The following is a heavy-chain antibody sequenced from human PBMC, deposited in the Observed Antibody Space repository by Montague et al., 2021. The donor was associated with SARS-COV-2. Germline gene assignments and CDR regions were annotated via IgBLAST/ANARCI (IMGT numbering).Heavy chain of an antibody. CDR3: ARADIVLAGVAKGMDV. CDR2: MYYSGST. D-gene: IGHD3-16*01. CDR1: GGSISSSNYY. Sequence: SETLSLTCTVSGGSISSSNYYWSWIRQPPGKGLEWIGNMYYSGSTYYNPSLKSRVTISIDTSKNQFSLKLSSVTAADTAVYYCARADIVLAGVAKGMDVWGQGTTVTVSS. J-gene: IGHJ6*02. V-gene: IGHV4-39*07.